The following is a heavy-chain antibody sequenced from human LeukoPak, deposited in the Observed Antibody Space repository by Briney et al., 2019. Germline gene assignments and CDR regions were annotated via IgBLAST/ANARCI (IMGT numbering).Heavy chain of an antibody. V-gene: IGHV4-38-2*02. CDR1: GYSISSGYY. D-gene: IGHD3-22*01. J-gene: IGHJ2*01. CDR2: IYHSGST. Sequence: PSETLSLTCTVSGYSISSGYYWGWIRQPPGKGLEWIGSIYHSGSTYYNPSLKSRVTISVDTSKNQFSLKLSSVTAADTAVYYCARDPDYYDSTGPRYFDLWGRGTLVTVSS. CDR3: ARDPDYYDSTGPRYFDL.